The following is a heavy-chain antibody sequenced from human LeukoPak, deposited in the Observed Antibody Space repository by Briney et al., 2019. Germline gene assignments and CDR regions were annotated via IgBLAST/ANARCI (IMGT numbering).Heavy chain of an antibody. V-gene: IGHV5-51*01. D-gene: IGHD4-23*01. CDR2: IYPGDSDP. Sequence: GESLKISCKGSGYSFPSYWIGWVRQMPGKGLEWTGIIYPGDSDPRYSQSFQGQVTISADKSISTAYLQWSSLKASATAMYYCAIQFDGNPLDYWGQGTLVTVSS. J-gene: IGHJ4*02. CDR1: GYSFPSYW. CDR3: AIQFDGNPLDY.